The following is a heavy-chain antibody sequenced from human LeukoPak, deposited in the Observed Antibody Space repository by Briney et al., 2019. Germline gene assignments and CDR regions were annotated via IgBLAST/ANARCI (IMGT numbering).Heavy chain of an antibody. V-gene: IGHV3-30*01. Sequence: GRSLRLSCVASGFTFSSYAMHWVRQAPGKGLEWVAVISYDGSNKYYADSVKGRFTISRDNSKNTLYLQMNSLRAEDTAVYYCARDVTMVRGVIMLYYYMDVWGKGTTVTVSS. J-gene: IGHJ6*03. D-gene: IGHD3-10*01. CDR2: ISYDGSNK. CDR3: ARDVTMVRGVIMLYYYMDV. CDR1: GFTFSSYA.